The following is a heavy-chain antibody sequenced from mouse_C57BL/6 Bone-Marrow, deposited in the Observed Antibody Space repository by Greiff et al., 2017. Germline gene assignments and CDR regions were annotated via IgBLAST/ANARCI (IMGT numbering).Heavy chain of an antibody. V-gene: IGHV14-4*01. CDR1: GFNIKDDY. CDR3: TGWEEEFAY. J-gene: IGHJ3*01. Sequence: VQLQQSGAELVRPGASVKLSCTASGFNIKDDYMHWVKQRPEQGLEWIGWIDPENGDTEYASKFQGKATITADTSSNTAYLQLSSLTSEDTAVYYCTGWEEEFAYWGQGTLVTVSA. D-gene: IGHD4-1*01. CDR2: IDPENGDT.